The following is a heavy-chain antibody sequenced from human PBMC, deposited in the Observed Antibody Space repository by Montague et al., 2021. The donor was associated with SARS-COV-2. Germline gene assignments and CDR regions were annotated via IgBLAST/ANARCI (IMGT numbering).Heavy chain of an antibody. J-gene: IGHJ4*02. D-gene: IGHD1-7*01. CDR1: GFTFSSYA. CDR2: ISYDGSNK. CDR3: ARDRGGNYYFDY. V-gene: IGHV3-30*04. Sequence: SLRLSCAASGFTFSSYAMHWVRQAPGKGLEWVAVISYDGSNKYYADSVKGRFTISRDNSKNTLHLQMNSLRAEDTAVYYCARDRGGNYYFDYWGQGTMVTVSS.